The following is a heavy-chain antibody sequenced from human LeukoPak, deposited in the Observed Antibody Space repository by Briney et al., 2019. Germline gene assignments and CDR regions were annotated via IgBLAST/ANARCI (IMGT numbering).Heavy chain of an antibody. CDR2: IKQDGSEK. CDR3: ARGKAPVAWYFDL. CDR1: GFTFSSYW. V-gene: IGHV3-7*01. D-gene: IGHD6-19*01. Sequence: GGSLRLSCAASGFTFSSYWMSWVRQAPGKGLEWVANIKQDGSEKYYVDSVKGRFTISRDIAKNSLYLQMNSLRAEDTAVYYCARGKAPVAWYFDLWGRGTLVTVSS. J-gene: IGHJ2*01.